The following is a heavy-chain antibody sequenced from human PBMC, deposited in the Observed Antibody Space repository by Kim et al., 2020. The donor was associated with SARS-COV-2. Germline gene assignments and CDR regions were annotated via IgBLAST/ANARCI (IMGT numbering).Heavy chain of an antibody. CDR1: GGSISSYY. V-gene: IGHV4-4*07. Sequence: SETLSLTCTVSGGSISSYYWSWIRQPAGKGLEWVGRIYTSGSTNYNPSLKSRVTMSVDTSNNQFSLKLSSVTAADTAVYYCARGPLSGYDILTGYYLTSGFDYWGQGTLVTVSS. CDR2: IYTSGST. D-gene: IGHD3-9*01. CDR3: ARGPLSGYDILTGYYLTSGFDY. J-gene: IGHJ4*02.